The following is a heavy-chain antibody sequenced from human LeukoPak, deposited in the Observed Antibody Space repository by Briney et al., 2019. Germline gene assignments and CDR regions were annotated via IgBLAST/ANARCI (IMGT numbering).Heavy chain of an antibody. D-gene: IGHD4-23*01. V-gene: IGHV3-30*04. CDR1: GFTFSRNA. CDR2: TSYDGDNQ. J-gene: IGHJ4*02. CDR3: ARAEGYGGELDS. Sequence: GTSLRLSCAASGFTFSRNAMHWVRQAPGKGLEWVAVTSYDGDNQYYADSVKGRFTISRDNSKNTLFLQMISLRAEDTAVYYCARAEGYGGELDSWGQGTLVTVSS.